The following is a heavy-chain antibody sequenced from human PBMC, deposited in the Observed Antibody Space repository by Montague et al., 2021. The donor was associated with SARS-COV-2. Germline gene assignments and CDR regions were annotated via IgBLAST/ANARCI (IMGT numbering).Heavy chain of an antibody. Sequence: SETLSLTCSVSGDSISTSTFYWGWIRQSPGKGLEWIGTISYNGRTFYNPSLRRRLTISVDPSENQFSPKLSSVTAADTAVYYCATQEDPSGWIPGPFDFWGQGTLLTVSS. D-gene: IGHD6-19*01. J-gene: IGHJ4*02. CDR2: ISYNGRT. CDR3: ATQEDPSGWIPGPFDF. CDR1: GDSISTSTFY. V-gene: IGHV4-39*01.